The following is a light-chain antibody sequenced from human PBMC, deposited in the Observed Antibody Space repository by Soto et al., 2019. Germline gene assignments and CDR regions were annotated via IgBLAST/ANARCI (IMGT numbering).Light chain of an antibody. CDR2: GAS. Sequence: EIVRTQSPATLSGSPGERATLSCRASQSISSNLAWYQQKPGQAPRIIIYGASTRASGIPARFSGSGSGTEFTLTISSLPSEDFAVYYCKQYNNWPLTFGGGTKVQIK. J-gene: IGKJ4*01. V-gene: IGKV3-15*01. CDR3: KQYNNWPLT. CDR1: QSISSN.